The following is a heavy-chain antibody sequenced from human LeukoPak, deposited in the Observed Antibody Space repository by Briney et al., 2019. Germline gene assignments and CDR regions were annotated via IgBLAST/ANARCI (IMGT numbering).Heavy chain of an antibody. CDR2: ISYDGSNK. CDR3: SKAHSSSWSRYYGMDV. Sequence: GGSLRLSCAVSGFTFSSYGMPWVRQAAGKRREWVGVISYDGSNKYYADSVKGRFTISRDNSKNTLYLQMNRLRAEDTAVYYCSKAHSSSWSRYYGMDVWGQGTTVTVSS. D-gene: IGHD6-13*01. CDR1: GFTFSSYG. V-gene: IGHV3-30*18. J-gene: IGHJ6*02.